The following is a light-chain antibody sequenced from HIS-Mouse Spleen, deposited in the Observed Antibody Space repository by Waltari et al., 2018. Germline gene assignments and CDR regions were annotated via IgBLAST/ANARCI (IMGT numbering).Light chain of an antibody. CDR1: SLRSYY. CDR2: GKN. J-gene: IGLJ2*01. Sequence: SSELTQDPAVSVALGQTVRITCQGDSLRSYYASWYQQKPRQAPVLVIYGKNNRPSWIPDRFSGSSSGNTASLTITGAHAEDEADYYCNSRDSSGNHVVFGGGTKLTVL. CDR3: NSRDSSGNHVV. V-gene: IGLV3-19*01.